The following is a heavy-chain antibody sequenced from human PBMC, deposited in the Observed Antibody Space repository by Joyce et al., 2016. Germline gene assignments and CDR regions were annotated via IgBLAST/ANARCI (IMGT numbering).Heavy chain of an antibody. J-gene: IGHJ4*02. CDR2: IDPSDSYT. Sequence: GSGYNFTRYWISWVRQMPGKGLEWMGRIDPSDSYTDYSPSFQGHVTISADKSINTAYLQWSSLKASDTAMYYCVRREGSWYLWKYWGRGTLVTVSS. CDR3: VRREGSWYLWKY. V-gene: IGHV5-10-1*01. D-gene: IGHD6-13*01. CDR1: GYNFTRYW.